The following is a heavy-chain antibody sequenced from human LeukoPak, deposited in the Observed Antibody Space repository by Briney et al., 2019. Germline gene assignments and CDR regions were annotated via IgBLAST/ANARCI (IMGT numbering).Heavy chain of an antibody. CDR3: ARDNSRDSSSEFDP. Sequence: ASVKVSCMASGYTFTSYDINWVRQATGQGLEWMGWINPNSGGTNYAQKFQGRVTMTRDTSISTAYMELSRLRSDDTAVYYCARDNSRDSSSEFDPWGQGTLVTVSS. D-gene: IGHD6-13*01. J-gene: IGHJ5*02. CDR2: INPNSGGT. CDR1: GYTFTSYD. V-gene: IGHV1-2*02.